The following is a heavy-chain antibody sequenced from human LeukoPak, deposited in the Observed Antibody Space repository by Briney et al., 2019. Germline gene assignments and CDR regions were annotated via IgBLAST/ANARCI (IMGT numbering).Heavy chain of an antibody. V-gene: IGHV1-69*13. Sequence: ASVKVSCKASGGTFSSYAISWVRQAPGQGLEWMGGIIPIFGTANYAQKFQGRVTITADESTSTAYMELSSLRSEDTAVYYCARAYYYDSSGRHAFDIWGQGTMVTVSS. D-gene: IGHD3-22*01. CDR1: GGTFSSYA. CDR3: ARAYYYDSSGRHAFDI. CDR2: IIPIFGTA. J-gene: IGHJ3*02.